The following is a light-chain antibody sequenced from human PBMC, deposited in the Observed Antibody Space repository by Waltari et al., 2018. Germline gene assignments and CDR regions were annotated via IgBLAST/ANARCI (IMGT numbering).Light chain of an antibody. CDR1: ASNIGSYN. CDR3: AAWDDILTAWV. J-gene: IGLJ3*02. Sequence: QSGLTQSPSASGTPGQSVPLSCSGGASNIGSYNVSWYQQLPGTAPKLLIYRDDRRPSGVPARFSGSKAVTSASLTISGLRSEDAADYYCAAWDDILTAWVFGGGTKLTVL. CDR2: RDD. V-gene: IGLV1-47*01.